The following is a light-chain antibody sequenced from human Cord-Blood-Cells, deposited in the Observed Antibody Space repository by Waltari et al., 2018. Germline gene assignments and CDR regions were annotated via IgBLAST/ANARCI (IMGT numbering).Light chain of an antibody. CDR1: SSYVGGYNY. V-gene: IGLV2-11*01. CDR3: CSYAGSYTVV. CDR2: DFS. J-gene: IGLJ2*01. Sequence: QSALTQPRSVSGSPGQSVTISCTGTSSYVGGYNYVYWYQQHPGKAPKLMIYDFSKRPSGVPDRFSGSKSGNTASLTISGLQAEDEADYYCCSYAGSYTVVFGGGTKLTVL.